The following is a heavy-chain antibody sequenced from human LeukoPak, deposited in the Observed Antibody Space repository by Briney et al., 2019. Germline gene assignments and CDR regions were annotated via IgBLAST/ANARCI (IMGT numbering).Heavy chain of an antibody. CDR2: INHSGST. Sequence: SETLSLTCAVYGGSFSGYYWSWIRQPPGKGLEWIGEINHSGSTNYNPSLKSRVTISVDTSKSQFSLKLSSVTAADTAVYYCARDRIDCSGGSCYRLFDYWGQGTLVTVSS. CDR3: ARDRIDCSGGSCYRLFDY. J-gene: IGHJ4*02. V-gene: IGHV4-34*01. CDR1: GGSFSGYY. D-gene: IGHD2-15*01.